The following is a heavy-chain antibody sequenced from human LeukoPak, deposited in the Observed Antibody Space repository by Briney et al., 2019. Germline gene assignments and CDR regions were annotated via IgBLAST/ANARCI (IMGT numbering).Heavy chain of an antibody. Sequence: TGGSLRLSCAASGFTFSSYAMSWVRQAPGKGLERVSAISGSGGSTYYADSVKGRFTISRDNSKNTLYLQMNSLRAEDTAVYYCAKDSYGSGSYYNVDYFDYWGQGTLVTVSS. V-gene: IGHV3-23*01. D-gene: IGHD3-10*01. CDR3: AKDSYGSGSYYNVDYFDY. J-gene: IGHJ4*02. CDR2: ISGSGGST. CDR1: GFTFSSYA.